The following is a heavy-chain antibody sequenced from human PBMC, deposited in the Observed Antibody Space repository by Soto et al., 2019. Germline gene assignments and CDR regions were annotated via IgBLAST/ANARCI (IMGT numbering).Heavy chain of an antibody. Sequence: ASVKVSCKASGYTFTSYGISWVRQAPGQGLEWMGGISAYNGNTNYAQKLQGRVTMNTDTSTSTAYMELRSLRSDDTAVYYCARDFRAGIYYVSGSSVEYWCQGTVVTVSS. CDR1: GYTFTSYG. CDR3: ARDFRAGIYYVSGSSVEY. V-gene: IGHV1-18*04. J-gene: IGHJ4*02. CDR2: ISAYNGNT. D-gene: IGHD3-10*01.